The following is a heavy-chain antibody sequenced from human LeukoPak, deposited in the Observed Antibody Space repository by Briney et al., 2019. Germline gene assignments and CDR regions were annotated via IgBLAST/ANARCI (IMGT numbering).Heavy chain of an antibody. D-gene: IGHD3-16*02. CDR2: INHSGST. V-gene: IGHV4-34*01. J-gene: IGHJ3*02. CDR3: ARVGFDYVWGSYRPDAFDI. Sequence: SETLSLTCAVYGGSFSGYYWSWIRQPPGKGLEWIGEINHSGSTNYNPSLKSRVTISVDTSKNQFSLKLSSVTAADTAVYYCARVGFDYVWGSYRPDAFDIWGQGTMVTVSS. CDR1: GGSFSGYY.